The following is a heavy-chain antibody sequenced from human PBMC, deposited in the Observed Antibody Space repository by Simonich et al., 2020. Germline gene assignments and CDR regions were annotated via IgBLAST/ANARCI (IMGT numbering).Heavy chain of an antibody. D-gene: IGHD6-13*01. CDR1: GFTFSRYS. V-gene: IGHV3-21*01. Sequence: EVQLVESGGGLVKPGGSLRLSCAASGFTFSRYSMNWVRQAPGKGLGWVSSISSRSSYIYYADSVKGRVTISRDNAKNSLYLQMNSLRAEDTAVYYCARDAAGDYWGQGTLVTVSS. CDR2: ISSRSSYI. J-gene: IGHJ4*02. CDR3: ARDAAGDY.